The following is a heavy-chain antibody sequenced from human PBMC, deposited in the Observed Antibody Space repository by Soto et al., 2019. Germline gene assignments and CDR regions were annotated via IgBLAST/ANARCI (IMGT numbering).Heavy chain of an antibody. CDR1: GFTFSSYT. D-gene: IGHD3-3*02. J-gene: IGHJ4*02. V-gene: IGHV3-48*01. CDR2: ITGSSDIV. Sequence: PGGSLRLSCVASGFTFSSYTMNWVRQAPGKGLEWVAYITGSSDIVYYADSVKGRFTISRDNAKNSLYLQMSSLRADDTSVYYCASSKGPLDHWGQGTLVTVS. CDR3: ASSKGPLDH.